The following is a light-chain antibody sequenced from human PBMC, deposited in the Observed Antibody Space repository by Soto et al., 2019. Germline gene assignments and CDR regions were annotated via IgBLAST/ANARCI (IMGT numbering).Light chain of an antibody. CDR1: QSVSSY. CDR3: QQRSISVT. V-gene: IGKV3-11*01. CDR2: DAS. J-gene: IGKJ4*01. Sequence: EVVLTQSPTTLSLSPGDRATLSCRASQSVSSYLAWYQQKPGQAPRLLIYDASKRATGIPARFSGSGSGTDFTLTISTLAPEYFPLYYFQQRSISVTFGGGTKVEIK.